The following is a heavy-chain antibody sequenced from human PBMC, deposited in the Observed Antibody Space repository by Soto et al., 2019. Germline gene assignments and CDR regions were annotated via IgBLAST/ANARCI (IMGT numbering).Heavy chain of an antibody. Sequence: ASVKVSCKASGYTFTSYDINWVRQATGQGLEWMGWMNPNCGNTGYAQKFQGRFTMTRNTSISTAYMELSSLRSEDTAVYYCLAWGKENWFDPWGQGTLVTVSS. V-gene: IGHV1-8*01. J-gene: IGHJ5*02. CDR2: MNPNCGNT. CDR3: LAWGKENWFDP. D-gene: IGHD1-26*01. CDR1: GYTFTSYD.